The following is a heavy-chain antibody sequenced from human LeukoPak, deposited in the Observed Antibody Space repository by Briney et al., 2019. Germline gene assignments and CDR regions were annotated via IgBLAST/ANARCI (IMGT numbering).Heavy chain of an antibody. Sequence: ASVKVSCKASGDTFTTYAMHWVRQAPGQRLEWMGWINAYNGNTNYAQKLQGRVTMTTDTSTSTAYMELRSLRSDDTAVYYCARARGYYDSSGYSNWGQGTLVTVSS. CDR1: GDTFTTYA. D-gene: IGHD3-22*01. CDR2: INAYNGNT. CDR3: ARARGYYDSSGYSN. J-gene: IGHJ4*02. V-gene: IGHV1-3*01.